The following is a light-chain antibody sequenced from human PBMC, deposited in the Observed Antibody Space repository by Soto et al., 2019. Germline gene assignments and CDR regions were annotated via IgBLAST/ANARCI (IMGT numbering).Light chain of an antibody. CDR2: DAS. V-gene: IGKV3-11*01. Sequence: EIVLTQSPATQSLSPGERATLSCRASQSVSSYLAWYQQRPGQAPRLLIYDASNRATGVPARFSGSGSGTDFTLTISSLEPEDFADYYCQHRANWPLTFGGGTKLEIK. J-gene: IGKJ4*01. CDR1: QSVSSY. CDR3: QHRANWPLT.